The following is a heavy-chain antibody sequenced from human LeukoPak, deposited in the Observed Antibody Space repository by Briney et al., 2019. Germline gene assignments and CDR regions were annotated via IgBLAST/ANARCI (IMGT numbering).Heavy chain of an antibody. D-gene: IGHD2-2*01. V-gene: IGHV3-7*01. Sequence: PGGSLRLSCAAPVFTFSSDWMSSVRQAPGKGLERVANIKQDGSEKYYVDSAKGRFTISRDNAKNSLYPQMNSLRAEDTAVYYCAELDCSSTSCHDYWGQGNLVTVSS. CDR1: VFTFSSDW. CDR3: AELDCSSTSCHDY. J-gene: IGHJ4*02. CDR2: IKQDGSEK.